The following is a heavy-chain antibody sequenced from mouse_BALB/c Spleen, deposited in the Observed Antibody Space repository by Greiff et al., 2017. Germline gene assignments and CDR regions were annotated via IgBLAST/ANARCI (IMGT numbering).Heavy chain of an antibody. D-gene: IGHD2-4*01. Sequence: EVQLVESGPGLVKPSQSLSLTCTVTGYSITSDYAWNWIRQFPGNKLEWMGYISYSGSTSYNPSLKSRISITRDTSKNQFFLQLNSVTTEDTATYYCARSIYYDYPYYYAMDYWGQGTSVTVSS. CDR1: GYSITSDYA. V-gene: IGHV3-2*02. CDR2: ISYSGST. J-gene: IGHJ4*01. CDR3: ARSIYYDYPYYYAMDY.